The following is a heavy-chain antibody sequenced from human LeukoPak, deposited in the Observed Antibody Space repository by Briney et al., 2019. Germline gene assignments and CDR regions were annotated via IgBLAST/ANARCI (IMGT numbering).Heavy chain of an antibody. Sequence: PSETLSLTCTVSGGSISSSSYYWGWIRQPPGKGLEWIGSIYYSGSTYYNPSLKSRVTISVDTSKNQFSLKLSSVTAADTAVYYCARETYDILTGYYNWFFDIWGQGTMVTVSS. CDR2: IYYSGST. D-gene: IGHD3-9*01. V-gene: IGHV4-39*07. CDR1: GGSISSSSYY. J-gene: IGHJ3*02. CDR3: ARETYDILTGYYNWFFDI.